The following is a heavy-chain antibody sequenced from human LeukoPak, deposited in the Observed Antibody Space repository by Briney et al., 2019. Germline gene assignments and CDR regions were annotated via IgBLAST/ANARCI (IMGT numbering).Heavy chain of an antibody. V-gene: IGHV1-2*02. CDR2: INPNSGGT. J-gene: IGHJ6*03. Sequence: ASVKVSCKASGYTFTGYYMHWVRQAPGQGLEWMGWINPNSGGTNYAQKFQGRVTMTRDTSISTAYMELSRLRSDDTAVYYCARDGGYGSGSYRVYYYYTDVWGKGTTVTVSS. D-gene: IGHD3-10*01. CDR3: ARDGGYGSGSYRVYYYYTDV. CDR1: GYTFTGYY.